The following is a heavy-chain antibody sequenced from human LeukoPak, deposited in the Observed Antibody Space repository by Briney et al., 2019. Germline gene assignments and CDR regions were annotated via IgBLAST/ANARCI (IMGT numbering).Heavy chain of an antibody. J-gene: IGHJ4*02. CDR3: ARERHGHPFDS. Sequence: SETLSLTCTVSGGSINSDYWTWIRQSPGKGLEWIGYIAYNGIPNYDPSLKSRLTISRDTSKNQFSLNLSSVTAADTAVYYCARERHGHPFDSWGQGTLVTVSS. V-gene: IGHV4-59*01. CDR1: GGSINSDY. CDR2: IAYNGIP.